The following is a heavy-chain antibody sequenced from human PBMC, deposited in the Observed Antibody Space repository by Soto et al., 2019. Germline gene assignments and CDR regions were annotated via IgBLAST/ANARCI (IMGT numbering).Heavy chain of an antibody. CDR1: GGSISSSSYY. Sequence: QLQLQESGPGLVKPSETLSLTCTVSGGSISSSSYYWGWIRQPPGKGLEWIGSIYYSGSTYYNPSLKSRVTISVDTSKNQFSLKLSSVTAADTAVYYCARHEVTEQLAALVDAFDIWGQGTMVTVSS. D-gene: IGHD6-6*01. V-gene: IGHV4-39*01. CDR2: IYYSGST. J-gene: IGHJ3*02. CDR3: ARHEVTEQLAALVDAFDI.